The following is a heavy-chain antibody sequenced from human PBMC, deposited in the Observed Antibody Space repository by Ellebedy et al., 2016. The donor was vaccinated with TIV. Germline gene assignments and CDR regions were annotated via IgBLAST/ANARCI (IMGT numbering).Heavy chain of an antibody. V-gene: IGHV4-34*01. CDR1: GGSFTEYY. CDR3: ASLTDYGDFVFYDS. D-gene: IGHD4-17*01. J-gene: IGHJ4*02. CDR2: LNHGGRP. Sequence: MPSETLSLTCAVYGGSFTEYYWNWIPQPPGKGLEWIGELNHGGRPKYNPSLKSRVAISLDTSKNQFSLRLSSVTAADTAVYYCASLTDYGDFVFYDSWGQGILVTVSS.